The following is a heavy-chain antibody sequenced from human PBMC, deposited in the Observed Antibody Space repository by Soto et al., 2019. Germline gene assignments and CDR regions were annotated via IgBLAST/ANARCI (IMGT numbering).Heavy chain of an antibody. CDR3: ATDIDYYSGPGTANAHGV. J-gene: IGHJ6*02. D-gene: IGHD3-10*01. CDR2: INPNSGDT. CDR1: GYAFTAYC. V-gene: IGHV1-2*02. Sequence: AAVRGSCKASGYAFTAYCVQWVRQAPGQGRQGMGGINPNSGDTKYAQEFQGRVTLTRDTSITTVYMELSRLPSDATAVYYCATDIDYYSGPGTANAHGVWGQGTTVTVSS.